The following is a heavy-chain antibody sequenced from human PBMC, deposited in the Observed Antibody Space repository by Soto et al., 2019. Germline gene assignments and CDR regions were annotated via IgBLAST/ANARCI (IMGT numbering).Heavy chain of an antibody. J-gene: IGHJ3*02. V-gene: IGHV3-30-3*01. Sequence: QVQLVECGGGVVQPGRSLRLSCAASGFTFSSYAMHWVRQAPGKGLEWVAVISYDGSNKYYADSVKGRFTISRDNSKNTLYLQMNSLRAEDTAVYYCARDSADYDAFEIWGQGTMVTVSS. CDR3: ARDSADYDAFEI. D-gene: IGHD4-17*01. CDR1: GFTFSSYA. CDR2: ISYDGSNK.